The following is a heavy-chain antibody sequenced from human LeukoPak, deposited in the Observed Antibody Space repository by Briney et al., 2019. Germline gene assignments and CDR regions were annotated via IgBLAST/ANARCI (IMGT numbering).Heavy chain of an antibody. Sequence: GSSVKVSCKASGGTFSSYAISWVRQAPGQGLEWMGRIIPILGIANYAQKFQGRVTITADKSTSTAYMELSSLRSEDTAVYYCAREVVGATREIDYWGQGTLVTVSS. V-gene: IGHV1-69*04. CDR1: GGTFSSYA. J-gene: IGHJ4*02. CDR2: IIPILGIA. D-gene: IGHD1-26*01. CDR3: AREVVGATREIDY.